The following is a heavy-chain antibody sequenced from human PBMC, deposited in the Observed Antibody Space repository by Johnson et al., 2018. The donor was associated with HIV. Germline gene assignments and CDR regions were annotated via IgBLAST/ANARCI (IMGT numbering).Heavy chain of an antibody. CDR3: AREREGAFDI. J-gene: IGHJ3*02. Sequence: QEQLVESGGGVVQPGRSLRLSCAASGFTFSSYGMHWVRQAPGKGLEWVAVIYSGGRTYYADSVKGRFTISRDNSKNTLYLQMNSLRAEDTAVYYCAREREGAFDIWGQGTMVTVSS. CDR2: IYSGGRT. CDR1: GFTFSSYG. V-gene: IGHV3-NL1*01.